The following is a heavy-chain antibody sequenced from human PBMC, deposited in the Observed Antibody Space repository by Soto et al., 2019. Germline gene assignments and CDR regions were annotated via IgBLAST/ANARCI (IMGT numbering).Heavy chain of an antibody. CDR1: GYSFTSYW. CDR3: AGDYYDSSGYSPGDYSYGMDV. D-gene: IGHD3-22*01. CDR2: IDPSDSYT. Sequence: GESLRVSCKVSGYSFTSYWISWVRQMPGKGLEWMGRIDPSDSYTNYSPSFQGHVTISADKSISTAYLQWSSLKASDTAMYYCAGDYYDSSGYSPGDYSYGMDVWGQGTTVTVSS. V-gene: IGHV5-10-1*01. J-gene: IGHJ6*02.